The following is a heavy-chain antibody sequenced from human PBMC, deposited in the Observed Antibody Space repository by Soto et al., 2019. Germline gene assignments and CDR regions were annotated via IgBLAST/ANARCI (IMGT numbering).Heavy chain of an antibody. J-gene: IGHJ4*02. CDR2: IKSKVHGETT. Sequence: EAQLVESGGGLVKPGGSLRLSCAASGFSFSSAWMIWVRQAPGKGLEWVGRIKSKVHGETTDYAAPVKGRFTISRDDSKNKVFLQMNILETEDTAVYYCTTGVDGYNPFDYGGQGTLVTVSS. D-gene: IGHD5-12*01. CDR1: GFSFSSAW. V-gene: IGHV3-15*07. CDR3: TTGVDGYNPFDY.